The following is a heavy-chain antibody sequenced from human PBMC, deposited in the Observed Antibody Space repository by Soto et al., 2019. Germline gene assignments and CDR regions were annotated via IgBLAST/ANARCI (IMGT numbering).Heavy chain of an antibody. CDR2: LYDLDGT. J-gene: IGHJ3*02. D-gene: IGHD1-1*01. V-gene: IGHV3-23*01. CDR1: GFSLRSYA. CDR3: ATWHLQEHAYDI. Sequence: VGSLRLSCAASGFSLRSYAVAWIRQVPGKGLEWVSALYDLDGTYYADSVKGRFTTSSDSSRTTVYLQMNSLRPDDTAVYSCATWHLQEHAYDIWGQGTMVTVSS.